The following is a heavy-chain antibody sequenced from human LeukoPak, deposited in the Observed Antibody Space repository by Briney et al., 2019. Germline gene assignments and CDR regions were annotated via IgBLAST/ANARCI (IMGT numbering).Heavy chain of an antibody. Sequence: GGSLRLSCAASGFSFSTQRMHWVRQAPGKGLEWVSSISSSSGYIYYADSVKGRFTISRDNAKNSLYLQMNSLRAEDTAVYYCARDKYGDYVIDYWGQGTLVTVSS. CDR3: ARDKYGDYVIDY. CDR2: ISSSSGYI. J-gene: IGHJ4*02. D-gene: IGHD4-17*01. CDR1: GFSFSTQR. V-gene: IGHV3-21*01.